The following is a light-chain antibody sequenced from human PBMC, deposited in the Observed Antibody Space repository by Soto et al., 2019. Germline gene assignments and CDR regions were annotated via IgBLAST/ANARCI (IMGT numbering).Light chain of an antibody. CDR3: HQTYTVLWT. CDR1: QTIEKF. CDR2: AAS. V-gene: IGKV1-39*01. Sequence: IHMTQSPSSLSASVGYILNITCRASQTIEKFLNWYQKQTGKAPKLLVYAASSLHSGVPSRLSGSGYGTDLTITISNMQTEDFETYYCHQTYTVLWTFGQGTKVDIK. J-gene: IGKJ1*01.